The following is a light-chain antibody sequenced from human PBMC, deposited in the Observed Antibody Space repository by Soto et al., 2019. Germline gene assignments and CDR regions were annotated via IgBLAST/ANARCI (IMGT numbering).Light chain of an antibody. CDR2: GAS. CDR3: QQYGSSPT. Sequence: EIVLTQSPGTLSLSPGGRATLSCRASQSVSTSYLAWYQQKPGQAPRLLIYGASSRASGIPDRFSGSGSGTDFTLTIGRLEPEDCAVYYCQQYGSSPTFGGGTRVEIK. V-gene: IGKV3-20*01. J-gene: IGKJ4*01. CDR1: QSVSTSY.